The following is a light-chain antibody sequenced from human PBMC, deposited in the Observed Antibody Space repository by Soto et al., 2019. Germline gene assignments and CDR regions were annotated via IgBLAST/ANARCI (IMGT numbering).Light chain of an antibody. CDR3: QQYVSSSYT. CDR2: GAS. CDR1: QRVSSTY. Sequence: EIVLTQSPGTLSLSPGERATLYCRASQRVSSTYLAWYQQNPGQAPRLLIYGASSRATGIPDRFSGSGSGTDFTLTISRLEPEDFAVYFCQQYVSSSYTFGQGTKLEIK. J-gene: IGKJ2*01. V-gene: IGKV3-20*01.